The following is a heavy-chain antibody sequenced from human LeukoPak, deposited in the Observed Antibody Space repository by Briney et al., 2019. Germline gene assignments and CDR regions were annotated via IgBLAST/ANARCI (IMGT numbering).Heavy chain of an antibody. Sequence: SETLSLTCAVSGGSISSSNWWSWVRQPPGKGLEWLGEIYHSGSTNYNPSLKSRVTISVDKSKNQFSLKLSSVTAADTAVYYCARSPNTATNWFDPWGQGTLVTVSS. CDR2: IYHSGST. J-gene: IGHJ5*02. CDR1: GGSISSSNW. V-gene: IGHV4-4*02. D-gene: IGHD5-18*01. CDR3: ARSPNTATNWFDP.